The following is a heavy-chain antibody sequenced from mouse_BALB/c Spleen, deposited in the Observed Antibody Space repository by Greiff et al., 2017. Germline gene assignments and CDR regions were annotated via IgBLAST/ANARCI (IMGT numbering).Heavy chain of an antibody. V-gene: IGHV5-6-5*01. CDR2: ISSGGST. D-gene: IGHD3-3*01. J-gene: IGHJ4*01. CDR1: GFTFSSYA. CDR3: ASRDYLYAMDY. Sequence: DVKLVESGGGLVKPGGSLKLSCAASGFTFSSYAMSWVRQTPEKRLEWVASISSGGSTYYPDSVKGRFTISRDNARNILYLQMSSLRSEDTAMYYCASRDYLYAMDYWGQGTSVTVSS.